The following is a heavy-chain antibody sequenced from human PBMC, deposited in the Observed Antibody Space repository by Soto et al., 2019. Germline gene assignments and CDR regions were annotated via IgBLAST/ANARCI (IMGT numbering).Heavy chain of an antibody. J-gene: IGHJ4*02. Sequence: SETLSLTCTVSGGSISSSSYYWGWIRQPPGKGLEWIGSIYYSGSTYYNPSLKSRVTISVDTSKNQFSLKLSSVTAADTAVYYCARHLPRQWQPSYFDYWGQGTLVTVSS. CDR1: GGSISSSSYY. CDR3: ARHLPRQWQPSYFDY. V-gene: IGHV4-39*01. CDR2: IYYSGST. D-gene: IGHD6-19*01.